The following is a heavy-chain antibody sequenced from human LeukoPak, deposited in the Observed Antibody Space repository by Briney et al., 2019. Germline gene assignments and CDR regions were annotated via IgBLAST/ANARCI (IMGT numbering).Heavy chain of an antibody. J-gene: IGHJ4*02. D-gene: IGHD4-17*01. V-gene: IGHV3-74*01. CDR1: GFTFSSYW. CDR2: INSGGTTT. Sequence: GGSLRLSCAASGFTFSSYWMHWVRQAPGKGLLWVSRINSGGTTTSYADSVMGRFTISRDNAKNTLYLQMNSLRAEDTAVYYCARVGEYYGDYVRFDSWGQETQVTVSS. CDR3: ARVGEYYGDYVRFDS.